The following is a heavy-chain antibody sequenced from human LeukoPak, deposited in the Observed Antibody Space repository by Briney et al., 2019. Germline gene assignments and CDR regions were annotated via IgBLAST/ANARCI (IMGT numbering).Heavy chain of an antibody. J-gene: IGHJ6*03. D-gene: IGHD3-10*01. CDR3: ERSPLYYGSGDYYYYYYMDV. V-gene: IGHV4-59*01. CDR1: GRSISSYY. Sequence: SETLSLTCTVSGRSISSYYWSWIRQPPGKRLEWNGYIYYSGSTNYNSSLKSRVTISVDTSKNQFSLKLRSVTAADTDVYYCERSPLYYGSGDYYYYYYMDVWGKGTTVTVSS. CDR2: IYYSGST.